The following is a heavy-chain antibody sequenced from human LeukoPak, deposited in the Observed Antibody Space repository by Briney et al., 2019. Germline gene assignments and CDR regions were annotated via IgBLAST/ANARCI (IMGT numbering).Heavy chain of an antibody. Sequence: GESLKISCKGSGYSFTSSWIGWVRQMPGKGLEGMGIIYPGDSDTRYSPSFQGQVSISADKSISTAYLQWSSLKASDTAMYYCARRLTIRPPASGDYYDSSGYFSREPAHAFDIWGQGTMVTVSS. D-gene: IGHD3-22*01. CDR1: GYSFTSSW. CDR2: IYPGDSDT. J-gene: IGHJ3*02. CDR3: ARRLTIRPPASGDYYDSSGYFSREPAHAFDI. V-gene: IGHV5-51*01.